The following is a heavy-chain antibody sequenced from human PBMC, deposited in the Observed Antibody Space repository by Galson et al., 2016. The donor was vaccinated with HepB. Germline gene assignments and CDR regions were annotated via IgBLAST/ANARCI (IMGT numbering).Heavy chain of an antibody. V-gene: IGHV3-53*01. CDR2: MFYGGTP. CDR3: ARTSHRECTGTRCVNFRYYYYYMDV. D-gene: IGHD2-2*01. Sequence: SLRLSCAASGFTVSTYYMNWVRQAPGKGLEWVSGMFYGGTPYYADSVEGRFTISRDDSMNTFYLQMNSLTAEDTAVYFCARTSHRECTGTRCVNFRYYYYYMDVWGKGTTVTVSS. CDR1: GFTVSTYY. J-gene: IGHJ6*03.